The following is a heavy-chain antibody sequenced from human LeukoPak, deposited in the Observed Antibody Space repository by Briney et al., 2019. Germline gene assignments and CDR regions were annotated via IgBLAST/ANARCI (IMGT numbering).Heavy chain of an antibody. D-gene: IGHD4-17*01. CDR3: ARDPTVTESAAFDI. Sequence: PGGSLRLSCAASGFTFSSYSRNGVRQAPGKGLEWVSSISSSSSYIYYADSAKGRFTIPRDNSKNTMYLQMNSLTTEDTAGYYCARDPTVTESAAFDIWGQGAMVTVSS. CDR1: GFTFSSYS. J-gene: IGHJ3*02. V-gene: IGHV3-21*01. CDR2: ISSSSSYI.